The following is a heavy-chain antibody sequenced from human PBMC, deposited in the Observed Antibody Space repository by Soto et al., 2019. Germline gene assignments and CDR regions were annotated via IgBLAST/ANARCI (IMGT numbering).Heavy chain of an antibody. J-gene: IGHJ6*02. CDR1: GYTFTGYY. Sequence: ASVKVSCKASGYTFTGYYIHWVRQAPGQGLEWMGWINPRSGDTNYEQMLQGRVTMTRDTSISTAYMELSRLRSDDTAMYYCARGRIAAAPFYGMDVWGQGTTVTVSS. CDR2: INPRSGDT. V-gene: IGHV1-2*02. CDR3: ARGRIAAAPFYGMDV. D-gene: IGHD6-13*01.